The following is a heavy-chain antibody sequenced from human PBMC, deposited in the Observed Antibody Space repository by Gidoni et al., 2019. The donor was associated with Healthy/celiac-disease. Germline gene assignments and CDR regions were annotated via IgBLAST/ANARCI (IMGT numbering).Heavy chain of an antibody. Sequence: EVELLESGGGLVQPGGSLRRSCAASGFPCSSYAMSWVRQAPGKGLECVSAILGSGGRTYYADSVKGRFSISRYNSKNTLYLQMNSLRAEDTVLYYCSKGVTYYYDSSGYLFQHWGQGTLVTVSS. D-gene: IGHD3-22*01. CDR1: GFPCSSYA. CDR2: ILGSGGRT. J-gene: IGHJ1*01. CDR3: SKGVTYYYDSSGYLFQH. V-gene: IGHV3-23*01.